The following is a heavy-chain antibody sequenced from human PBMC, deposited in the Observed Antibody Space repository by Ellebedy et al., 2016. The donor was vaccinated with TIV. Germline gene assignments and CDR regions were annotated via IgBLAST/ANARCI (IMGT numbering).Heavy chain of an antibody. CDR2: ISYDGSNK. CDR3: AKDSGSSH. CDR1: GFTFSSYG. J-gene: IGHJ4*02. V-gene: IGHV3-30*18. Sequence: GGSLRLXXAASGFTFSSYGMHWVRQAPGKGLEWVAVISYDGSNKYYADSVKGRFTISRDNSKNTLYLQMNSLRAEDTAVYYCAKDSGSSHWGQGTLVTVSS. D-gene: IGHD1-26*01.